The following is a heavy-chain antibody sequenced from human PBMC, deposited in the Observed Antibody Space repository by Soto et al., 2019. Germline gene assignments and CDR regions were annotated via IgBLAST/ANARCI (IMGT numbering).Heavy chain of an antibody. CDR2: IYYSGNT. V-gene: IGHV4-39*01. J-gene: IGHJ4*02. Sequence: SETLSLTCSVSSAPLSSSTYYWSWIRQPPGRGPEWIGSIYYSGNTYYKPSLKSRVSISIDTSRNQFSLKLTSVTAADTGAYYCASSSPFHYWGPGILVTVS. CDR1: SAPLSSSTYY. CDR3: ASSSPFHY. D-gene: IGHD6-6*01.